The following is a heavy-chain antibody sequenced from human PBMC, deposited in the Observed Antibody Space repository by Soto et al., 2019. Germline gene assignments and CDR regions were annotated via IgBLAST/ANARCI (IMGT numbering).Heavy chain of an antibody. CDR3: ASDLVGASDSYGLDV. V-gene: IGHV3-7*01. J-gene: IGHJ6*02. Sequence: GGSLRLSCAASGFTFSSYWMSWVRQAPGKGLEWVANIKQDGSEKYYVDSVRGRFIISRDNSKNRLYLQMNSLRAEDTAVYYCASDLVGASDSYGLDVWGQGTPVTVSS. CDR1: GFTFSSYW. CDR2: IKQDGSEK. D-gene: IGHD1-26*01.